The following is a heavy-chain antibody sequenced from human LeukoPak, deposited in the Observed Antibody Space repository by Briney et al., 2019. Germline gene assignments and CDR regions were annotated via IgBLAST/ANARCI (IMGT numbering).Heavy chain of an antibody. CDR1: GGSISSYY. V-gene: IGHV4-59*08. CDR2: IYYGGST. J-gene: IGHJ4*02. D-gene: IGHD2-2*01. CDR3: ARQPSYCSSTSCYARPFDY. Sequence: SETLSLTCTVSGGSISSYYWSWIRQPPGKGLEWIGYIYYGGSTNYNPSLKSRVTISVNTSKNQFSLKLSSVTAADTAVYYCARQPSYCSSTSCYARPFDYWGQGTLVTVSS.